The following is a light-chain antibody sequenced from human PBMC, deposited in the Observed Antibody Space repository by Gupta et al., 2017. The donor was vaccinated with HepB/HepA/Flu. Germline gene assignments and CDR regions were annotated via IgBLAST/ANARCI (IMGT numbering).Light chain of an antibody. CDR2: GAS. Sequence: EIVLTQSPGTLSLSPGERATLSCRASQTVSSNYLAWYQQKPGQAPRLLIYGASSRASGIPDRFSGSGSGTDFTLTISRLEPEDFAVYYCQQYHNSPTSFAQGTKMEIK. CDR3: QQYHNSPTS. J-gene: IGKJ2*03. CDR1: QTVSSNY. V-gene: IGKV3-20*01.